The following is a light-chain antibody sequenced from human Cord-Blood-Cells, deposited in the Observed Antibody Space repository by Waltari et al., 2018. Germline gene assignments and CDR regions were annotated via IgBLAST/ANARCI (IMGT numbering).Light chain of an antibody. CDR1: SLRSYY. V-gene: IGLV3-19*01. CDR3: NSRDSSGNQLV. Sequence: SSELTQDPAVSVALGQTVRITCQGDSLRSYYERWYQQKPGQAPVLVIYGQNKPPSGIPDRFSVSSSGNTASLTITGAQAEDEADYYCNSRDSSGNQLVCGGGTKLTVL. CDR2: GQN. J-gene: IGLJ3*02.